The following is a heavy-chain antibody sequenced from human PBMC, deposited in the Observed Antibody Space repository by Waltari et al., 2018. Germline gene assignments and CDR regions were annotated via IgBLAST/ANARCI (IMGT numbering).Heavy chain of an antibody. CDR1: GFTFSSYA. V-gene: IGHV3-23*04. CDR3: AKDAGRAYCGGDCYDFDY. J-gene: IGHJ4*02. D-gene: IGHD2-21*01. Sequence: EVQLVESGGGLVQPGGSLRLSCAASGFTFSSYAMSWVRQAPGKGLAWVSAISGSGGSTYYADSVKGRFTISRDNSKNTLYLQMNSLRAEDTAVYYCAKDAGRAYCGGDCYDFDYWGQGTLVTVSS. CDR2: ISGSGGST.